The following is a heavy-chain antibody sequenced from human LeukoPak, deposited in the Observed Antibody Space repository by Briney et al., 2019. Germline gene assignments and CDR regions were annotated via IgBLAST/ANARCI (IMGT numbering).Heavy chain of an antibody. J-gene: IGHJ4*02. CDR2: IYSGGST. V-gene: IGHV3-53*01. D-gene: IGHD1-14*01. Sequence: GGSLRLSCAVSGFSVSSNYMSWVRQAPGKGLEWVSVIYSGGSTYYADSVKGRFTISRDNSKNTLYLQMNSLRAEDTAVYYCAKVFFRRTNDYWGQGTLVTVSS. CDR1: GFSVSSNY. CDR3: AKVFFRRTNDY.